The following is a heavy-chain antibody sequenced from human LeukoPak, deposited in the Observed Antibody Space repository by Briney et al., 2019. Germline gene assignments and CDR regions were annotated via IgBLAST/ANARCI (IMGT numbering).Heavy chain of an antibody. J-gene: IGHJ4*02. Sequence: GGSLRLSRAASGFTFCDYYMSGVREAPGERVGWVSYISSIVSTIYYAEPVRGRFTISRGNAKDSLYLRMSSVREEDTAVYYRARDWGDIGYCSSASCYTDLGYWGQGTLVTVPS. V-gene: IGHV3-11*01. CDR2: ISSIVSTI. D-gene: IGHD2-2*02. CDR3: ARDWGDIGYCSSASCYTDLGY. CDR1: GFTFCDYY.